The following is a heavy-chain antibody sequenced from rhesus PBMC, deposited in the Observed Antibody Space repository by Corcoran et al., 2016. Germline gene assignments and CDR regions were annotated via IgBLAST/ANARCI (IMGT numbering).Heavy chain of an antibody. D-gene: IGHD4-23*01. CDR3: ASPYSNYRLSFDV. CDR1: GGSISSSY. Sequence: QLHLQESGPGLVKPSETLSVTCAVSGGSISSSYWSWNRQAPGKGLEWIGYIYGSGRSTNYNPSLKSRVTLSVDTSKNQLSLKRSSVTAADTAVYYCASPYSNYRLSFDVWGPGVLVTVSS. V-gene: IGHV4-169*02. J-gene: IGHJ5-1*01. CDR2: IYGSGRST.